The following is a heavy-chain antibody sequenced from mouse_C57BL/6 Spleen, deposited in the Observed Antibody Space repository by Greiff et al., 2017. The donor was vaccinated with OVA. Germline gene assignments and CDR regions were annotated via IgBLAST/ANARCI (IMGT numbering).Heavy chain of an antibody. CDR1: GYTFTSYW. Sequence: QVQLQQPGAELVKPGASVKVSCKASGYTFTSYWMHWVKQRPGQGLEWIGRIHPSDSDTNYNQKFKGKATLTVDKSSSTAYMQLSSLTSEDSAVYYCAQGGRDSSGYSPAYWGQGTLVTVSA. V-gene: IGHV1-74*01. CDR2: IHPSDSDT. CDR3: AQGGRDSSGYSPAY. D-gene: IGHD3-2*02. J-gene: IGHJ3*01.